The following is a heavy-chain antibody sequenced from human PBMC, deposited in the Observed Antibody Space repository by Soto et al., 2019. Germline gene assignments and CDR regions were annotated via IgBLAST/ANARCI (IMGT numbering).Heavy chain of an antibody. CDR3: ATHSASGYYFDY. J-gene: IGHJ4*02. CDR2: ISAYNGKT. CDR1: GYTFTSYG. Sequence: ASVKVSCKASGYTFTSYGISWVRQAPGKGLEWMGWISAYNGKTNYAQKFQGRVTMTEDTSTDTAYMELSSLRSEDTAVYYCATHSASGYYFDYWGQGTLVTVSS. D-gene: IGHD3-3*01. V-gene: IGHV1-18*04.